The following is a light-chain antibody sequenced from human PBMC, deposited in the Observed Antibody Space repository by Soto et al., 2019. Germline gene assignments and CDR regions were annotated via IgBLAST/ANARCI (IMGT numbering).Light chain of an antibody. Sequence: IVLTQSQVSLSLSPWGTPXLCVRDSHTFRILLARYQQKPGQPPRLXXYDGYYRATDIPTRFSGSGSGTDFTLTISSLEPEDSAVYYGQQRNMWPITFGQGTRLEIK. CDR3: QQRNMWPIT. V-gene: IGKV3-11*01. CDR2: DGY. CDR1: HTFRIL. J-gene: IGKJ5*01.